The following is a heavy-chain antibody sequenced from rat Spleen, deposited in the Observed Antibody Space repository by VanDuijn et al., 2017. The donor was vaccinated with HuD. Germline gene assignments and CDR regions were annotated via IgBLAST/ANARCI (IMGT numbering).Heavy chain of an antibody. J-gene: IGHJ2*01. CDR3: ARVAGVYFDY. D-gene: IGHD4-3*01. CDR2: INTGGGII. CDR1: GFSYSNYI. V-gene: IGHV5S13*01. Sequence: EVQLVESGGGLVQPGRSLKLSCAASGFSYSNYIMAWVRQAPTKGLEWVASINTGGGIIFYRGSVKGRFTISRDDAKNTLYLQMDSLRSEDTATYYCARVAGVYFDYWGQGVLVTVSS.